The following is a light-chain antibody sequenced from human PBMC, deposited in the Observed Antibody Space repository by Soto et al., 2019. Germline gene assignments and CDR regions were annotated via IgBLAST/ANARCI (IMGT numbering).Light chain of an antibody. V-gene: IGLV2-14*01. J-gene: IGLJ1*01. CDR3: SSYGSTSTRYV. CDR1: SSDVGGYNY. CDR2: EVS. Sequence: QSALTQPASVSGSPGQSITISCTGTSSDVGGYNYVSWYQQHPGKAPKLMIYEVSNRPSGVSNRFSGSKSGNTASLTISGLQAEDEADYFCSSYGSTSTRYVFGTETKLTVL.